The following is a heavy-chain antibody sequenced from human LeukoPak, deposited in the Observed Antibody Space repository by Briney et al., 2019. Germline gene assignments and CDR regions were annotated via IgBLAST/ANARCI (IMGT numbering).Heavy chain of an antibody. CDR3: ARDLGPMDV. D-gene: IGHD7-27*01. V-gene: IGHV3-53*05. CDR2: SYSGGGT. CDR1: GFPFSNHA. Sequence: PGGSLRLSCAASGFPFSNHAMSWVRQAPGKGLEWVSVSYSGGGTFYADSVKGRFTMSRDHSKSTVYLQMNRLRPEDTAVYYCARDLGPMDVWGKGTTVTVSS. J-gene: IGHJ6*04.